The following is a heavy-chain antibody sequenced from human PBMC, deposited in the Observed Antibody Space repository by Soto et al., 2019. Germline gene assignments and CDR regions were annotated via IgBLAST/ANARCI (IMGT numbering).Heavy chain of an antibody. CDR3: ARDLAAGDL. CDR1: GYTFINYY. D-gene: IGHD2-21*01. Sequence: QAHLVQSGAEVREPGASVKVSCRTSGYTFINYYIHWVRQAPGHGLEWMAIINPMSGATNYAQKFQGRITLTMDTSTPTVYMEVSSLASEDTAVYYCARDLAAGDLWGQGTLVTVSS. CDR2: INPMSGAT. J-gene: IGHJ4*02. V-gene: IGHV1-46*01.